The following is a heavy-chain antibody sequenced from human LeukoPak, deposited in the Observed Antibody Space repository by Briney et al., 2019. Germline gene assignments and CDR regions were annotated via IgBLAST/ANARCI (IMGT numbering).Heavy chain of an antibody. CDR1: EFTFITYS. D-gene: IGHD2-2*01. CDR3: ARVFCRSITCPVGY. J-gene: IGHJ4*02. CDR2: ISSSITTI. Sequence: GGSLRLSCTASEFTFITYSMNWVRQAPGKGLEWISYISSSITTIYYADSVRGRFTISRDNAKNSLYLQMNSLTAEDTAVYYCARVFCRSITCPVGYWGQGILVTVSS. V-gene: IGHV3-48*04.